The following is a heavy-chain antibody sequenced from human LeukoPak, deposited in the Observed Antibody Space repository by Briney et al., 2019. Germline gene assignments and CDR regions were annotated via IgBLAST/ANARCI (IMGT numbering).Heavy chain of an antibody. CDR1: GFTVSSNY. D-gene: IGHD2-2*01. Sequence: GSLRLSCAASGFTVSSNYMSWVRQAPGKGLEWVSVIYSGGSTYYADSVKGRFTISRDNAKNSLYLQMNSLRAEDTAVYYCARGDIVVVPAALDYGMDVWGQGTTVTVSS. CDR2: IYSGGST. V-gene: IGHV3-66*01. CDR3: ARGDIVVVPAALDYGMDV. J-gene: IGHJ6*02.